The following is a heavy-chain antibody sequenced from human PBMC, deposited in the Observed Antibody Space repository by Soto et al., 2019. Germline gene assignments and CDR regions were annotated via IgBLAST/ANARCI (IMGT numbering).Heavy chain of an antibody. CDR2: ISGSGDST. CDR3: ANAYGASRSPCDC. CDR1: GFTFRGYA. Sequence: EEQLLESGGRLAQPGGSLRLSCAASGFTFRGYAMSWVRQAPGKGPEWVSGISGSGDSTYHAKSVKGRFIISRDNSKNALYLEINSLRAEGTAVSDCANAYGASRSPCDCWGQGTLVAVSS. D-gene: IGHD2-21*01. J-gene: IGHJ4*02. V-gene: IGHV3-23*01.